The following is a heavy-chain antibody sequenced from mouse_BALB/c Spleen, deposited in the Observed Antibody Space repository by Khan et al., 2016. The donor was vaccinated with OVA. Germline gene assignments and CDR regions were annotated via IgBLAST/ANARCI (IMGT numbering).Heavy chain of an antibody. CDR3: ARRGVSGILAY. J-gene: IGHJ3*01. D-gene: IGHD1-1*02. V-gene: IGHV1-7*01. CDR1: GYTFIAYW. Sequence: VQLLESGAELAKPGASVKMSCKASGYTFIAYWVHWVKQRPGQGLEWIGYIDPSTDYTEFNQRFKDKATLTTDKSSSPAYMQPSSLTSEDSAVYCGARRGVSGILAYWGQGTLVTVSA. CDR2: IDPSTDYT.